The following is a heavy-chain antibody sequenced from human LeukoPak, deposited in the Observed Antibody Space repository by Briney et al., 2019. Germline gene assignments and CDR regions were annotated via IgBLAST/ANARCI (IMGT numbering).Heavy chain of an antibody. V-gene: IGHV3-23*01. D-gene: IGHD5-18*01. J-gene: IGHJ4*02. Sequence: GGSLRLSCVASGITFSNYAVSWVRQAPEKGLDWVSVISGSAHKIRYADSVKGRFTISRDNSENIVYLQMNNLRAEDTAVYYCAGRVTGYSSGYVYWGQGTLVTVPS. CDR1: GITFSNYA. CDR2: ISGSAHKI. CDR3: AGRVTGYSSGYVY.